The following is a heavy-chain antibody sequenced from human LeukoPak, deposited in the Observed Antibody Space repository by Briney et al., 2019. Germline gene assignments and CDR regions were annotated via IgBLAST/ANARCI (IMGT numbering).Heavy chain of an antibody. CDR3: ARLGVVFHGYFDL. CDR1: GFTVSSNY. V-gene: IGHV3-66*01. CDR2: LYIGGST. Sequence: GGSLRLSCAASGFTVSSNYMSWVRQAPGKGLEWVSVLYIGGSTYYADSVKGRFTISRDNSKNTLYLQMNSLRAEDTAVYYCARLGVVFHGYFDLWGRGTLVTASS. D-gene: IGHD3-16*01. J-gene: IGHJ2*01.